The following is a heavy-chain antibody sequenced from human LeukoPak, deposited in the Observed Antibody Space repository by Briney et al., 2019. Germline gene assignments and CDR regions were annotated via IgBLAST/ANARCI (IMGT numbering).Heavy chain of an antibody. CDR2: IKSKTDGGTT. Sequence: GGSLRLSCAASGFTFSTYAVSWVRQAPGKGLEWVGRIKSKTDGGTTDYAAPVKGRFTISRDDSKNTLYLQMNSLKTEVTAVYYCTTGIFDYWGQGTLVTVSS. J-gene: IGHJ4*02. CDR3: TTGIFDY. V-gene: IGHV3-15*01. D-gene: IGHD1-14*01. CDR1: GFTFSTYA.